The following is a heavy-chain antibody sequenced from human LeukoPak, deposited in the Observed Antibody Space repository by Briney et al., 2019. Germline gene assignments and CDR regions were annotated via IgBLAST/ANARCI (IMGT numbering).Heavy chain of an antibody. CDR1: GGSVSSGSYY. D-gene: IGHD3-22*01. J-gene: IGHJ4*02. CDR2: IYYSGST. CDR3: AREGAYDSSGYYYPSFDY. V-gene: IGHV4-61*01. Sequence: SETLSLTCTVSGGSVSSGSYYWSWIRQPPGKGLEWIGYIYYSGSTNYNPSPKSRVTISVDTSKNQFSLKLSSVTAADTAVYYCAREGAYDSSGYYYPSFDYWGQGTLVTVSS.